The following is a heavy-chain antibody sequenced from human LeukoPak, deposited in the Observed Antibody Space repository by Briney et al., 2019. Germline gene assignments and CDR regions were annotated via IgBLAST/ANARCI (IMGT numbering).Heavy chain of an antibody. CDR3: ARGTCGGDCYNDAFDI. CDR1: GGSFSGYY. Sequence: SETLSLTCAVYGGSFSGYYWSWIRQPPGKGLEWIGEINHSGSTNYNPSLKSRVTISVDTSKNQFSLKLSSVTAADTAVYYCARGTCGGDCYNDAFDIWGQGTMVTVSS. D-gene: IGHD2-21*02. J-gene: IGHJ3*02. CDR2: INHSGST. V-gene: IGHV4-34*01.